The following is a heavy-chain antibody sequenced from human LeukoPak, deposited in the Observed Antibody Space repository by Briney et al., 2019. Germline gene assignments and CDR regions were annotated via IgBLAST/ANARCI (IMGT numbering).Heavy chain of an antibody. J-gene: IGHJ4*02. CDR2: IYPSDSET. D-gene: IGHD6-19*01. V-gene: IGHV5-51*01. CDR3: ARQVAVAAWEY. Sequence: GESLTISCKGSGYSFIIYWIAWVRLTPGKGLEWMGIIYPSDSETRYTPSFQGQVTISADKSISTAYLQWGSLKAADTAMYYCARQVAVAAWEYWGQGTLVTVSS. CDR1: GYSFIIYW.